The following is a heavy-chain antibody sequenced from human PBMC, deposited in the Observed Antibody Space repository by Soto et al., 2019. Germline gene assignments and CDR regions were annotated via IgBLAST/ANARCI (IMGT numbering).Heavy chain of an antibody. D-gene: IGHD3-10*01. V-gene: IGHV4-30-2*01. CDR3: AGDYGSGSYRFDY. J-gene: IGHJ4*02. CDR1: CCYISSDHLA. CDR2: IYRSGNT. Sequence: PSEALFLTCTVSCCYISSDHLAWSWIPQPPGKGLEWIGYIYRSGNTLYNPSLKSRVTISADRAKNQLSLKLRSVTAADTAVYYCAGDYGSGSYRFDYWGQGTPVTVSS.